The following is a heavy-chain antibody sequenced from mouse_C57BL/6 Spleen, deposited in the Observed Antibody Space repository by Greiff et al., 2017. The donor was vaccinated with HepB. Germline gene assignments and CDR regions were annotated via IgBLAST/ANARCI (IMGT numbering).Heavy chain of an antibody. V-gene: IGHV1-67*01. CDR1: GYTFTDYA. CDR2: ISTYYGDA. CDR3: ASGLLLRPDY. Sequence: QVQLKQSGPELVRPGVSVKISCKGSGYTFTDYAMHWVKQSHAKSLEWIGVISTYYGDASYNQKFEDKATMTVDKSSSTAYMELARLTSEDSAVYYCASGLLLRPDYWGQGTTLTVSS. J-gene: IGHJ2*01. D-gene: IGHD1-1*01.